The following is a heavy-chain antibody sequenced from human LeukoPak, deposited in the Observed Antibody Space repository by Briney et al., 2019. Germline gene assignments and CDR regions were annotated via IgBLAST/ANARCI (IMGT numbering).Heavy chain of an antibody. V-gene: IGHV1-2*02. J-gene: IGHJ4*02. CDR3: ARLFNYYDNSGYYHYYFDY. CDR2: INPNTGDT. CDR1: GYTLTSYY. Sequence: ASVKVSCKASGYTLTSYYMHWVRQAPGQGLEWMGWINPNTGDTSFAQKFQGRVTLTRDTSISTAYMELSRLKSDDTAVYYCARLFNYYDNSGYYHYYFDYWGQGTLVSVST. D-gene: IGHD3-22*01.